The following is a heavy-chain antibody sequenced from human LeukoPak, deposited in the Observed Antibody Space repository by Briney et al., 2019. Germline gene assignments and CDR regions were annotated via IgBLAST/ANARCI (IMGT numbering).Heavy chain of an antibody. CDR2: ISRSSTTI. CDR3: ASDPLSSSSFDY. D-gene: IGHD6-13*01. J-gene: IGHJ4*02. CDR1: GFSFSSYS. V-gene: IGHV3-48*01. Sequence: GGSLRLSCAASGFSFSSYSMNWVRQAPGKGLEWVSYISRSSTTIYYADSAKGRFTISRDNAKSSLYLQMNSLRAEDTAVYYCASDPLSSSSFDYWGQGTLVTVSS.